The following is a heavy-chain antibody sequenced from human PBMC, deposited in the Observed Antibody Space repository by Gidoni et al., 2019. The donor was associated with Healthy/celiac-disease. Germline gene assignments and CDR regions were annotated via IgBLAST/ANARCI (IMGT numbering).Heavy chain of an antibody. V-gene: IGHV3-7*01. Sequence: EVQLVDSGGGLVQPGGSLRLSCAASGFTFSSYWMRWVRQAPGKGLAWVANIKQDGSEKYYVDSVKGRFTISRDNAKNSLYLQMNSLRAEDTAVYYCARGTPPDDFWSGYSKGNYYFDYWGQGTLVTVSS. J-gene: IGHJ4*02. CDR3: ARGTPPDDFWSGYSKGNYYFDY. CDR2: IKQDGSEK. CDR1: GFTFSSYW. D-gene: IGHD3-3*01.